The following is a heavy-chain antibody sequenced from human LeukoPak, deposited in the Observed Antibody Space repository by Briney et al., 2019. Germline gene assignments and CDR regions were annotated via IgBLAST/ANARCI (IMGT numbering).Heavy chain of an antibody. V-gene: IGHV4-59*01. CDR1: GGSINSYY. CDR3: ARKRGANPLDY. CDR2: IYYGGST. Sequence: SGTLSLTCTVSGGSINSYYWSWIRQPPGKGLEWIGYIYYGGSTNYNPSLKSRVTISVDTSKKQFSLKLTSVTAADTAVYYCARKRGANPLDYWGQETLVTVSS. D-gene: IGHD2-8*01. J-gene: IGHJ4*02.